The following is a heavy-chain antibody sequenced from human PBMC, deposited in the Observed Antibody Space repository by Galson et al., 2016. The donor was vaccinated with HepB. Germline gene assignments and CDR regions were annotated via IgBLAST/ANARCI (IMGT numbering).Heavy chain of an antibody. CDR2: ISPIRGGT. CDR1: EYTFTGYY. D-gene: IGHD5-24*01. Sequence: SVKVSCKASEYTFTGYYMHWVRQAPGQGLEWMGKISPIRGGTSYAQKFYDRVTMTTDTSTNTVYMELTNLRSEDTAVYYCARGARFLHDLDFWGQGTLVTVSS. J-gene: IGHJ4*02. CDR3: ARGARFLHDLDF. V-gene: IGHV1-46*01.